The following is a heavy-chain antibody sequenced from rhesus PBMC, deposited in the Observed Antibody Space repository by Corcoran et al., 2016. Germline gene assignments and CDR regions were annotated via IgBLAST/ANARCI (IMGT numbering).Heavy chain of an antibody. CDR1: GYSFTSYW. D-gene: IGHD1-1-1*01. J-gene: IGHJ4*01. Sequence: EVQLVQSGAEVKRPGESLKIYCKTSGYSFTSYWFSWVRQMPGKGLEWMGAIDPSDSDTRYSPSFQGQVTISADKSISTAYLQWSSLKASDSATYYCAKGGIAGTIGFDYWGQGVLVTVSS. CDR2: IDPSDSDT. V-gene: IGHV5-2*01. CDR3: AKGGIAGTIGFDY.